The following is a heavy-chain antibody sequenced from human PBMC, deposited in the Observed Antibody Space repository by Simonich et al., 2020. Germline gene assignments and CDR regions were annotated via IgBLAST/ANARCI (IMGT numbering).Heavy chain of an antibody. CDR2: ISSSSSNI. D-gene: IGHD1-1*01. CDR3: ARANERDY. CDR1: GFTFSSYS. V-gene: IGHV3-21*01. Sequence: EVQLVESGGGLVKPGGSLRLSCAASGFTFSSYSMNWVRQAPGKGMGGVSSISSSSSNIYYADSVKGRFTISRDNAKNSLYLQMNSLRAEDTAVYYCARANERDYWGQGTLVTVSS. J-gene: IGHJ4*02.